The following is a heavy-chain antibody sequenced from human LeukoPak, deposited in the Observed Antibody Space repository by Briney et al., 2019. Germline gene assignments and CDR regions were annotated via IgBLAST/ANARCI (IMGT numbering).Heavy chain of an antibody. Sequence: SETLSLTCTVSGYSISSGYYWGWIRQPPGKGLEWIGSIYHSGSTYYNPSLKSRVTISVVTSKNQFSLKLSSVTAADTAVYYCARQPYYYDSSGYYPYYFDYWGQGTLVTVSS. D-gene: IGHD3-22*01. CDR2: IYHSGST. V-gene: IGHV4-38-2*02. CDR3: ARQPYYYDSSGYYPYYFDY. CDR1: GYSISSGYY. J-gene: IGHJ4*02.